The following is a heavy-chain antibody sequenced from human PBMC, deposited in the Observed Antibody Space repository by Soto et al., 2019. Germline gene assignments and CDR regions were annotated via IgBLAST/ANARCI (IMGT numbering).Heavy chain of an antibody. CDR3: ARVPAGDCSGGSCYKEY. J-gene: IGHJ4*02. D-gene: IGHD2-15*01. V-gene: IGHV3-66*01. Sequence: EVQLVESGGGLVQPGGSLRLSCAASGFTVSSNYMSWVRQAPGKGLEWVSVIYSGGSTYYADSVKGRFTISRDNSKNTLYLQMNSLRAEDTAVYYCARVPAGDCSGGSCYKEYWGQGTLVTVSS. CDR1: GFTVSSNY. CDR2: IYSGGST.